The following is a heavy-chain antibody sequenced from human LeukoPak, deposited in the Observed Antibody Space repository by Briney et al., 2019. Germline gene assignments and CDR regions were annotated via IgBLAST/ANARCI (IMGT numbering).Heavy chain of an antibody. CDR1: GFTFSRHW. V-gene: IGHV3-23*01. D-gene: IGHD3-9*01. Sequence: GGSLRLSCAASGFTFSRHWMHWVRQAPGKGLEWVSTVSGSGTITYYAGSVKGRFTISRDNPKNTLYLQMNSLRAEDTAVYYCAKADSYYDLLTCFDFWGQGTLVTVSS. CDR3: AKADSYYDLLTCFDF. CDR2: VSGSGTIT. J-gene: IGHJ4*02.